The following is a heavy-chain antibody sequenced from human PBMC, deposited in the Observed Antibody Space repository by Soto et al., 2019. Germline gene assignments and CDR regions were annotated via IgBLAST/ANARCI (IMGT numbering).Heavy chain of an antibody. V-gene: IGHV5-51*01. Sequence: GQSLKISCKGSGDRFTTFWNRCVRQIPGKGPEWMGIIYPGDSDTRYSPSFQGQVTISADKSISTAYLQWSSLKASDTAMYYCATHWHYYDSIGPGFDYWAQGT. CDR2: IYPGDSDT. D-gene: IGHD3-22*01. CDR1: GDRFTTFW. CDR3: ATHWHYYDSIGPGFDY. J-gene: IGHJ4*02.